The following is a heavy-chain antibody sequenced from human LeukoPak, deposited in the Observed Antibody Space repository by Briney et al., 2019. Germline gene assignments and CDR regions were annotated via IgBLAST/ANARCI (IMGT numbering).Heavy chain of an antibody. CDR3: AKDMRFDWTPYYFDY. J-gene: IGHJ4*02. CDR1: GFTVNSNY. CDR2: FYSGGTT. V-gene: IGHV3-53*01. Sequence: GGSLRLSCAASGFTVNSNYMSWVRQAPGKGLEWVSAFYSGGTTYYADSVKGRFTISSDNSKNTLYLQMNSLRAEDTAVYYCAKDMRFDWTPYYFDYWGQGTLVTVSS. D-gene: IGHD3-9*01.